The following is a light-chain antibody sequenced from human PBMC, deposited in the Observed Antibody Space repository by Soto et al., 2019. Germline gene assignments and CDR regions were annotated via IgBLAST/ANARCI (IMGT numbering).Light chain of an antibody. CDR3: SSYTSGATWV. V-gene: IGLV2-14*01. CDR2: EVK. CDR1: SSDVGGYDY. Sequence: QPVLTQPASVSGSPGQSITISCTGTSSDVGGYDYVSWYQHHPGKAPKLMIYEVKNRPSGVSNRFSASKSGNTASLTISGLQAEDEADYYCSSYTSGATWVFGGGTKLTVL. J-gene: IGLJ3*02.